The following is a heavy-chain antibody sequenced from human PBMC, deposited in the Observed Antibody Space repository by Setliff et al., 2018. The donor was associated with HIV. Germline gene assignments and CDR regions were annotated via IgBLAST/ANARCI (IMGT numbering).Heavy chain of an antibody. CDR1: GFTFSTYW. CDR3: ARDRHNGDGAYDFDY. D-gene: IGHD5-12*01. Sequence: PGGSLRLSCAASGFTFSTYWMIWVRQAPGKGLEWISFITDGARDILYADSLEGRFTVSRDDTKNSLYLQMNNLRVEDTAVYYCARDRHNGDGAYDFDYWGQGTLVTVSS. J-gene: IGHJ4*02. CDR2: ITDGARDI. V-gene: IGHV3-21*05.